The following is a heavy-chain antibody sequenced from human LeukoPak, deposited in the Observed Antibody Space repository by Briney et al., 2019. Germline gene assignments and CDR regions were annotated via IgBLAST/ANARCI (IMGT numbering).Heavy chain of an antibody. J-gene: IGHJ4*02. V-gene: IGHV4-39*01. CDR3: ATTTGGITMVRGVHDY. Sequence: PSETLSLTCTVSGGSISSSSYYWGWIRQPPGKGLECIGSIYYSGSTYYNPSLKSRVTIFVDKSKNQFSLKLSSVTAADTAVYYCATTTGGITMVRGVHDYWGQGTLVTVSS. CDR1: GGSISSSSYY. D-gene: IGHD3-10*01. CDR2: IYYSGST.